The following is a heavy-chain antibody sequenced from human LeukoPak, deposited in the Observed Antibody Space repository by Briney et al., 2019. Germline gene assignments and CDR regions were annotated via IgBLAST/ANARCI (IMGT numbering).Heavy chain of an antibody. D-gene: IGHD2-2*02. Sequence: SETLSLTCTVSGGSISSGGYYWSWLRQPPGKGLEWIGYIYHSGSTYYNPSLKSRVTISVDRSKNQFSLKLSSVTAADTAVYYCAREYCSSTSCYTGYWYFDLWGRGTLVTVSS. CDR1: GGSISSGGYY. CDR2: IYHSGST. J-gene: IGHJ2*01. V-gene: IGHV4-30-2*01. CDR3: AREYCSSTSCYTGYWYFDL.